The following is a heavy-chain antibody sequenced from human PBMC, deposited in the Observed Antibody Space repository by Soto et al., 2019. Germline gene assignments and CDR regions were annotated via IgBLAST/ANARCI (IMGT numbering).Heavy chain of an antibody. Sequence: QVQLQESGPGLVKPSQTLSLTCTVSGFSISSGGYYWSWIRQYPGKGLEWIGNIYYSGTTYYNPSLKSRLTISVDTSDNQFSLRLSSLTAADTAVYFCARAQTTVTSFDPWGQGTLVTVSS. CDR3: ARAQTTVTSFDP. CDR1: GFSISSGGYY. J-gene: IGHJ5*02. D-gene: IGHD4-4*01. V-gene: IGHV4-31*03. CDR2: IYYSGTT.